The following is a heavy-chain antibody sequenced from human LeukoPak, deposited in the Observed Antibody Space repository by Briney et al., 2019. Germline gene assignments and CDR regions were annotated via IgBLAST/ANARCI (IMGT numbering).Heavy chain of an antibody. J-gene: IGHJ5*02. CDR3: ARDTTYSSSSPWFDP. CDR2: INSDGSST. Sequence: GGSLRLSCAASGFTFSSYWMHWVRQAPGKGLVWVSRINSDGSSTSYADSVKGRFTISRDNAKNTLYLQMNSLRAEDTAVHYCARDTTYSSSSPWFDPWGQGTLVTVSS. D-gene: IGHD6-6*01. CDR1: GFTFSSYW. V-gene: IGHV3-74*01.